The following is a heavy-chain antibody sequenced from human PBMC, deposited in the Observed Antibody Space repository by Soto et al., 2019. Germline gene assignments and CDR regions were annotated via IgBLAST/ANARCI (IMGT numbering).Heavy chain of an antibody. CDR2: ISAYNGNT. V-gene: IGHV1-18*01. Sequence: ASVKVSCKASGYTFTSYGISWLRQAPGQGLEWMGWISAYNGNTNYAQKLQGRVTMTTDTSTSTAYMELRSLRSDDTAVYYCARRSADTAMVTFWFDPWGQGTLVTVSS. CDR3: ARRSADTAMVTFWFDP. J-gene: IGHJ5*02. D-gene: IGHD5-18*01. CDR1: GYTFTSYG.